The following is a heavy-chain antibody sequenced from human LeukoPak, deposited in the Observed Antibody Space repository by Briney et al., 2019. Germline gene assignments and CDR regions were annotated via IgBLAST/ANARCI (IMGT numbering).Heavy chain of an antibody. Sequence: PGRSLRLSCAASGFTFDDYAMHWVRQAPGKGLEWVSGISWNSGSIGYADSVKGRFTISRDNAKNFLYLQMNSLRAEDMALYYCAKGDYYDSSGYYEDWGQGTLVTVSS. J-gene: IGHJ4*02. CDR3: AKGDYYDSSGYYED. D-gene: IGHD3-22*01. CDR1: GFTFDDYA. V-gene: IGHV3-9*03. CDR2: ISWNSGSI.